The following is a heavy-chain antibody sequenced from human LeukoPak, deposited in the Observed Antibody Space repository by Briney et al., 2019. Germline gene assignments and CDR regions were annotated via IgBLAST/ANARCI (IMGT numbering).Heavy chain of an antibody. Sequence: GGSLRLSCAASGFTVSSNYMSWVRQAPGKGLEWVSVIYSGGSTYYADSVKGRFTISRDNSKNTLYLQMNSLRAEDTAVYYCARGSGWYSSGDAFDIWGQGTMVTVSS. J-gene: IGHJ3*02. CDR3: ARGSGWYSSGDAFDI. V-gene: IGHV3-66*01. CDR2: IYSGGST. D-gene: IGHD6-19*01. CDR1: GFTVSSNY.